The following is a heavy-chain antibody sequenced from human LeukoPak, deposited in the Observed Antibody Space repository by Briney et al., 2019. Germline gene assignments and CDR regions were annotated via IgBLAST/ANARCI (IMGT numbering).Heavy chain of an antibody. CDR3: ARDSAAHGGY. J-gene: IGHJ4*02. Sequence: GGSLRLSCVVSEFNFRNYWTSWVRQTPGKGLEWVANIKQDGSDKYYVDSVKGRFIISRDNALYLQMNSLRDEDTAVYYCARDSAAHGGYWGQGTPVIVSS. D-gene: IGHD6-25*01. CDR1: EFNFRNYW. V-gene: IGHV3-7*03. CDR2: IKQDGSDK.